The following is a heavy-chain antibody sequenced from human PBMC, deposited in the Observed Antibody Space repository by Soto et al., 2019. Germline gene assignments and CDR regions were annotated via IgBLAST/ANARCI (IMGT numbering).Heavy chain of an antibody. J-gene: IGHJ4*02. Sequence: PGGSLRLTCAASGFTSVDCAMHWVRQTPGKGLEWVSGISWNSGSIGYADSVKGRFTISRDNAKNSLYLQMNSLRAEDTALYYCAKSIVGANYYFDYWGQGTLVTVSS. CDR3: AKSIVGANYYFDY. CDR1: GFTSVDCA. D-gene: IGHD1-26*01. V-gene: IGHV3-9*01. CDR2: ISWNSGSI.